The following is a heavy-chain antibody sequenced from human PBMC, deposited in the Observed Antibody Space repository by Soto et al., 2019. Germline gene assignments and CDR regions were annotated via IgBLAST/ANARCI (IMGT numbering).Heavy chain of an antibody. CDR1: GYRNTRYR. Sequence: VNRYRKSAGYRNTRYRGSWLIQKPGQGLEWMGWISAYNGNTNYAQKLQGRATMTTDTSTSTAYMELRRLRSDDTAVYYCAREEVVVIAISAFDILGQGTMVTVSS. D-gene: IGHD2-21*01. CDR2: ISAYNGNT. J-gene: IGHJ3*02. CDR3: AREEVVVIAISAFDI. V-gene: IGHV1-18*01.